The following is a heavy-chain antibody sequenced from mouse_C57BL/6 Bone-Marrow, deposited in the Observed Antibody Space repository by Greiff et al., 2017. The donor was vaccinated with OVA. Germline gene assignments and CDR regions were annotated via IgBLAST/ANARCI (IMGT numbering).Heavy chain of an antibody. Sequence: EVQGVESGGDLVKPGGSLKLSCAASGFTFSSYGMSWVRQTPDKRLEWVATISSGGSYTYYPDSVKGRFTISRDNAKNTLYLQMSSLKSEDTAMYYCARLLHYYGSSHWYFDVWGTGTTVTVSS. V-gene: IGHV5-6*01. J-gene: IGHJ1*03. CDR1: GFTFSSYG. CDR3: ARLLHYYGSSHWYFDV. D-gene: IGHD1-1*01. CDR2: ISSGGSYT.